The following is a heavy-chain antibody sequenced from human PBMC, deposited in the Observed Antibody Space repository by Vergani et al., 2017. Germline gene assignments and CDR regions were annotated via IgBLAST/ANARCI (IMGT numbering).Heavy chain of an antibody. CDR3: ASRYDSSGYSFYYYYGMDV. CDR1: GFTFSSYS. J-gene: IGHJ6*02. D-gene: IGHD3-22*01. Sequence: EVQLVESGGGLVKPGGSLRLSCAASGFTFSSYSMNWVRQAPGKGLEWVSSISSSSSYIYYADSVKGRFTISRDNAKNSLYLQMNSLRAEDTAVYYCASRYDSSGYSFYYYYGMDVWGQGP. V-gene: IGHV3-21*01. CDR2: ISSSSSYI.